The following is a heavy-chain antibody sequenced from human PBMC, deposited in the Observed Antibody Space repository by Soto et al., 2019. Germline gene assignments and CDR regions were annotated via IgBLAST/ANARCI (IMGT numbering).Heavy chain of an antibody. CDR2: IRETGNT. J-gene: IGHJ4*02. CDR1: GFTFSNYA. V-gene: IGHV3-23*01. D-gene: IGHD1-26*01. CDR3: AKQQMGVIRALDY. Sequence: LRLSCAASGFTFSNYAMSWIRQAPGKGLEWVSTIRETGNTYYADSVRGRFATSRDNSENTLYLQMSSLRAEDTAVYYCAKQQMGVIRALDYWGQGTLVTVSS.